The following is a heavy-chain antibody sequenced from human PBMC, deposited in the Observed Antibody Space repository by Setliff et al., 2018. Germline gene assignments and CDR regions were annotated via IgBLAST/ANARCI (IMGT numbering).Heavy chain of an antibody. J-gene: IGHJ6*03. Sequence: SETLSLTCSVYGESFSNNYWSWIRQSPGRGLEWIGESNHGGSTSYNPSLKSRLTMSVDTSKNQFSLKLTSVTAADTAVYYCARVPKIWVKGNYYSYYMDVWGQGTTVTVSS. CDR2: SNHGGST. D-gene: IGHD3-10*01. CDR3: ARVPKIWVKGNYYSYYMDV. CDR1: GESFSNNY. V-gene: IGHV4-34*01.